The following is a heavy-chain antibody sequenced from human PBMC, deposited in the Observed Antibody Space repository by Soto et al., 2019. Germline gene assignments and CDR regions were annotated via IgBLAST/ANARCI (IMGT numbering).Heavy chain of an antibody. J-gene: IGHJ4*02. CDR2: IYYSGST. D-gene: IGHD6-19*01. Sequence: SETLSLTCTVSGGSISSGDYYWSWIRQPPGKGLGWIGYIYYSGSTYYNPSLKSRVTISVDTSKNQFSLKLSSVTAADTAVYYCARVLSSAAVAGTPHFDYWGQGTLVTVSS. CDR1: GGSISSGDYY. CDR3: ARVLSSAAVAGTPHFDY. V-gene: IGHV4-30-4*01.